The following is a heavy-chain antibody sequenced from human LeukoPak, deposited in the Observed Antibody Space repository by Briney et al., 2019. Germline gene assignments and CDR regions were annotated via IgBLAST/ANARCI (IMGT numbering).Heavy chain of an antibody. CDR2: VYYSGST. J-gene: IGHJ4*02. D-gene: IGHD3-22*01. Sequence: SQTLSLTCTVSGGSISSGGYYWSWIRQPPGKGLEWIGYVYYSGSTNYNPSLKSRVTISVDTSKNRFSQKLSSVTAADTAVYYCARRIYSSGYYYFDYWGQGTLVTVSS. CDR3: ARRIYSSGYYYFDY. V-gene: IGHV4-61*08. CDR1: GGSISSGGYY.